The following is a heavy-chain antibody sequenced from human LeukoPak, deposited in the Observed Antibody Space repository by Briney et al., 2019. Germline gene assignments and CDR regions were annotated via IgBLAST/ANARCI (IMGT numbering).Heavy chain of an antibody. CDR2: ISGGST. J-gene: IGHJ4*02. D-gene: IGHD6-6*01. CDR1: GFTVSSNE. CDR3: AKGGAARPKIV. Sequence: GGSLRLSCAASGFTVSSNEMSWVRQAPGKGLEWVSSISGGSTYYADSVKGRFTTSRDNSKNTLYLQMNSLRAEDTAVYYCAKGGAARPKIVWGQGTLVTVSS. V-gene: IGHV3-38-3*01.